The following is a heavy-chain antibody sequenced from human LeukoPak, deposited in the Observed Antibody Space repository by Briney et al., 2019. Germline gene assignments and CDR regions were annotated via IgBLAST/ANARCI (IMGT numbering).Heavy chain of an antibody. J-gene: IGHJ3*02. D-gene: IGHD2-8*01. Sequence: SETLSLTCTVSGGSISSADYYWGWIRQPPGKGLECIGYIYYSGSTDYNPSLRSRVTISVDTSKNQFSLKLNSVTAADTAVYYCVRPKYGFGVFDIWGQGTMVTVSS. CDR2: IYYSGST. V-gene: IGHV4-30-4*01. CDR3: VRPKYGFGVFDI. CDR1: GGSISSADYY.